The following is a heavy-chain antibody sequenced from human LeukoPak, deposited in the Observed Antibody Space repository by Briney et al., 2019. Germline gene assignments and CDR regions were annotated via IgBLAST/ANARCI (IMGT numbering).Heavy chain of an antibody. D-gene: IGHD3-10*01. Sequence: GGSLRLSCAASGFAFNIYGMHWVRQAPGKGLEWVAFIRYEASNKFYEDSVKGRFTISRDNSKNTLYLQMNSLRAEDTAVYYCAKDLYGSGSYQIRLFDYWGQGTLVTVSS. CDR2: IRYEASNK. CDR3: AKDLYGSGSYQIRLFDY. CDR1: GFAFNIYG. V-gene: IGHV3-30*02. J-gene: IGHJ4*02.